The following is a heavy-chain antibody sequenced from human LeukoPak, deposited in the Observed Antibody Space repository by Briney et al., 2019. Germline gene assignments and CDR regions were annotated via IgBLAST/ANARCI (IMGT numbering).Heavy chain of an antibody. V-gene: IGHV1-18*01. J-gene: IGHJ4*02. CDR3: ARDRGGYEWDC. CDR2: ISSYIANT. D-gene: IGHD5-12*01. Sequence: ASVKVSCKASGYTFNSYGISWVRQAPGQGLEWMGWISSYIANTNYAPKFQGRVTMTTDTSTSTAYLELRSLKSDDTAVYYCARDRGGYEWDCWGQGTLVSVSS. CDR1: GYTFNSYG.